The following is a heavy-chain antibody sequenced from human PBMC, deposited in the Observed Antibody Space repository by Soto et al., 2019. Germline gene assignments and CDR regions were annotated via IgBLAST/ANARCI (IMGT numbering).Heavy chain of an antibody. CDR3: ARVVGGSRKLDC. V-gene: IGHV3-48*01. J-gene: IGHJ4*02. CDR1: GFTFSSYS. D-gene: IGHD1-26*01. Sequence: EVQLVESGGGLVQPGGSLRLSCAASGFTFSSYSMNWVRQAPGKGLEWVSYISSSSSTINYADSVKGRFTISRDNAKNSLYLQINSLRAEDTALYYCARVVGGSRKLDCWGQGNLVTVSS. CDR2: ISSSSSTI.